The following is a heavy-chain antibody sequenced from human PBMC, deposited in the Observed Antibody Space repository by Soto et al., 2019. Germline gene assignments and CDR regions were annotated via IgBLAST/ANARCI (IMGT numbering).Heavy chain of an antibody. CDR3: ARVDDGDYVDDY. V-gene: IGHV4-30-4*01. Sequence: SETLSLTCTVSGGSISSGDYYWSWIRQPPGKGLEWIGYIYYSGSTYYNPSLKSRVTISVDTSKNQFSLKLSSVTAADTAVYYCARVDDGDYVDDYWGQGTLVTVSS. CDR2: IYYSGST. J-gene: IGHJ4*02. CDR1: GGSISSGDYY. D-gene: IGHD4-17*01.